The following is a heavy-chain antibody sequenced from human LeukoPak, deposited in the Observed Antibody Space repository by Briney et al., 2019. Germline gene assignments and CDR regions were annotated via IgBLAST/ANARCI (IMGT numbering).Heavy chain of an antibody. Sequence: GGSLRLSCAASGFTFSSYSMNWVRQAPGKGLEWVSVTYSGGRTYYADSVKGRFTISRDNAKNSLYLQMNSLRAEDTAVYYCVRDDILTGYPTPFDYWGQGTLVTVSS. CDR2: TYSGGRT. V-gene: IGHV3-66*01. CDR1: GFTFSSYS. J-gene: IGHJ4*02. CDR3: VRDDILTGYPTPFDY. D-gene: IGHD3-9*01.